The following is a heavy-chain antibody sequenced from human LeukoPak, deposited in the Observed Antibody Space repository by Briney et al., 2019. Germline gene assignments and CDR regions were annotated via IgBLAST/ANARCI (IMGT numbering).Heavy chain of an antibody. CDR1: GYTFTSKF. CDR2: INPSAGST. CDR3: AIWAGEANNNLCSGPFDH. Sequence: ASVKVSCKASGYTFTSKFIHWVRQAPGQGLEWMGIINPSAGSTNFPQKFQGRVTMTRDTSTSTVYMELSNLRSEDTAVYYCAIWAGEANNNLCSGPFDHWGQGTLVTVSS. J-gene: IGHJ4*02. D-gene: IGHD6-19*01. V-gene: IGHV1-46*01.